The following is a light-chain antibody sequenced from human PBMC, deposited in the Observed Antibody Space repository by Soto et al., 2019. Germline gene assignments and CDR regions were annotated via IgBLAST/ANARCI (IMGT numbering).Light chain of an antibody. V-gene: IGLV2-14*01. CDR2: DVS. Sequence: QSALTQPASVSGSPGQSITISCTGTSSDVGGYNYVSWYQQHPGKAPKLMIYDVSNRPSGVSNRFSGSKSGNTASLTISGLQAVVEADYYCSSYTSSSTYVFGTGTKLTVL. CDR1: SSDVGGYNY. J-gene: IGLJ1*01. CDR3: SSYTSSSTYV.